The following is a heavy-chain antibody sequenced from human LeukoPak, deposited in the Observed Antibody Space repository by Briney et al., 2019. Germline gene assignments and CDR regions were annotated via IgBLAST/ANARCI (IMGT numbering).Heavy chain of an antibody. J-gene: IGHJ4*02. CDR3: ARGGWKDDLEY. CDR1: GFTFSDYS. V-gene: IGHV3-21*01. D-gene: IGHD1-1*01. CDR2: ISRTSDYI. Sequence: GGSLRLSCAASGFTFSDYSMNWVRQAPGKGLEWVSSISRTSDYIYYADSMKGRFTISRDNAKNSLYLQMNSLRAEDTAVYYCARGGWKDDLEYWGQGTLVTVYS.